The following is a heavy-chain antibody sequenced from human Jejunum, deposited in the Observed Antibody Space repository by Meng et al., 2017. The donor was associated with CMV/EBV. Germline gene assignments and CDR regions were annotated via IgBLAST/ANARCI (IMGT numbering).Heavy chain of an antibody. V-gene: IGHV4-4*02. CDR1: GAYINSDLW. CDR2: IYQTGNN. J-gene: IGHJ5*02. D-gene: IGHD1-14*01. Sequence: LTCAVSGAYINSDLWWSWVRQTRGKGLEWIGEIYQTGNNKYNPSLRSRVTISMDKSKNQFSLNLSSVTAADTAFYYCAISPNQDPGPWGQGTLVTVSS. CDR3: AISPNQDPGP.